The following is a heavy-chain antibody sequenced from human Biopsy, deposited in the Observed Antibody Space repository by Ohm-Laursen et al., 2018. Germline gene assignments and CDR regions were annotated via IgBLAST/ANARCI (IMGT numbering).Heavy chain of an antibody. CDR3: ARSGWNFEFDS. CDR1: GFTFSSYE. CDR2: ISSSGITA. D-gene: IGHD6-19*01. Sequence: SLRLSCSASGFTFSSYEMNWVRQAPGKGLEWVSYISSSGITAHYADSVKGRFTISRDNAKNSLYLQMNSLRAEDTAIYYCARSGWNFEFDSWGKGTLVAVSS. V-gene: IGHV3-48*03. J-gene: IGHJ4*02.